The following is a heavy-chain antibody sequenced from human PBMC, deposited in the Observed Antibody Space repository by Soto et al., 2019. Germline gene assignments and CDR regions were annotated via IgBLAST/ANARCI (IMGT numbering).Heavy chain of an antibody. CDR1: GGTFSSYA. CDR3: ARGSRYSSSPRGFDY. Sequence: ASVKVSCKASGGTFSSYAISWVRQAPGQGLEWMGGIIPTFGTANYAQKFQGRVTITADESTSTAYMELSSLRSEDTAVYYCARGSRYSSSPRGFDYWGQGTLVTVSS. J-gene: IGHJ4*02. D-gene: IGHD6-6*01. CDR2: IIPTFGTA. V-gene: IGHV1-69*13.